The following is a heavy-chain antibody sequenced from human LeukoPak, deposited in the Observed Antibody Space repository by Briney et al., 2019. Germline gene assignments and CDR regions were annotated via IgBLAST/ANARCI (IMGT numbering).Heavy chain of an antibody. CDR3: ARGLYYDAVDV. CDR2: IYYSGST. V-gene: IGHV4-31*02. Sequence: LRLSCAASGFTFSSYGMHWVRQHPGKGLEWIGYIYYSGSTYYNPSLKSRVTISVDTSKNQFSLKLSSVTAADTAVYYCARGLYYDAVDVWGQGTTVTVSS. J-gene: IGHJ6*02. CDR1: GFTFSSYG. D-gene: IGHD3-22*01.